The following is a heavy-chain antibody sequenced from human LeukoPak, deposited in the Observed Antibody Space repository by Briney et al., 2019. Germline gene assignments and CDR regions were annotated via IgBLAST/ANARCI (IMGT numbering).Heavy chain of an antibody. Sequence: ASVKVSCKASGYTFTSYGISWVRQAPGQGLEWMGWISAYNGNTNYAQKLQGRVTMTTDTSTSTAYMELRSLRSDDTAVYYCARDYKGPGSSGWLTRTFDYWGQGTLVTVSS. CDR2: ISAYNGNT. CDR3: ARDYKGPGSSGWLTRTFDY. J-gene: IGHJ4*02. D-gene: IGHD6-19*01. V-gene: IGHV1-18*01. CDR1: GYTFTSYG.